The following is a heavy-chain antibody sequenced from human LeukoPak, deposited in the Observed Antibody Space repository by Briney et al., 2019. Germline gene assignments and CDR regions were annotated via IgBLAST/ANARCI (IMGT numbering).Heavy chain of an antibody. CDR1: GYTFTSYA. V-gene: IGHV1-3*01. J-gene: IGHJ4*02. CDR3: ARDPRSYSYGDYFDY. CDR2: INAGNGNT. Sequence: GASVKVSCKASGYTFTSYAMHWVRQAPGQRLEWMGWINAGNGNTKYSQKFQGRVTITRDTSASTAYMELSSLRSEDTAVYYCARDPRSYSYGDYFDYWGQGTLVTVSS. D-gene: IGHD4-17*01.